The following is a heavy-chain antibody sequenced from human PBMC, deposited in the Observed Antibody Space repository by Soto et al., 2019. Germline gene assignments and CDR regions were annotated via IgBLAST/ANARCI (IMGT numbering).Heavy chain of an antibody. CDR1: GDTFSIYY. CDR3: ARAGRTGDYPITYYFDY. D-gene: IGHD4-17*01. V-gene: IGHV1-46*01. CDR2: INPSGGST. J-gene: IGHJ4*02. Sequence: VSCEACGDTFSIYYMPWVRQTPGQGLEWMGIINPSGGSTSYAQKFQGRVTMTRDTSTSTVYMELSSLRSEDTAVYYCARAGRTGDYPITYYFDYWGQGTLVTVSS.